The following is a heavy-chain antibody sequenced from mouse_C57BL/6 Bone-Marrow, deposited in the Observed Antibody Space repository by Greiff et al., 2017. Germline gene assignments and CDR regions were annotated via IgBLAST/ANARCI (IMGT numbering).Heavy chain of an antibody. J-gene: IGHJ2*01. CDR1: GYSITSGYY. CDR2: ISYDGSN. V-gene: IGHV3-6*01. CDR3: ASGDGGYYPLFDY. D-gene: IGHD2-3*01. Sequence: VQLQQSGPGLVKPSQSLSLTCSVTGYSITSGYYWNWIRQFPGNKLEWSGYISYDGSNNYNPSLKNRISITRDTSKNPFFLKLNSVTTEDTATYYWASGDGGYYPLFDYWGQGTTLTVSS.